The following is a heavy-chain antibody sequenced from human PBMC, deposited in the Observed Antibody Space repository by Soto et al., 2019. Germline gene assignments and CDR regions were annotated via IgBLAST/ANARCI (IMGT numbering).Heavy chain of an antibody. D-gene: IGHD3-9*01. CDR2: IYYSGGT. CDR3: ARVDILTGTYYYYGMDV. Sequence: SETLSLTCTVSGGSISSSSYYWGWIRQPPGKGLEWIGSIYYSGGTYYNPSLKSRVTISVDTSKNQFSLKLSSVTAADTAVYYCARVDILTGTYYYYGMDVWGQGTTVTVSS. V-gene: IGHV4-39*01. CDR1: GGSISSSSYY. J-gene: IGHJ6*02.